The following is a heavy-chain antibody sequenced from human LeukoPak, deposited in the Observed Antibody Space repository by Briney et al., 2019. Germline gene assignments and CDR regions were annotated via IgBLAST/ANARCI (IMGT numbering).Heavy chain of an antibody. CDR3: ARNMGYCSSTSCYFYGMDV. CDR2: IKQDGSEK. D-gene: IGHD2-2*01. J-gene: IGHJ6*02. Sequence: GGSLRLSCAASGFTFSSYWMSWVRQAPGKGLEWVANIKQDGSEKYYVDSVKGRFTISRDSAKNSLYLQMNSLRAEDTAVYYCARNMGYCSSTSCYFYGMDVWGQGTTVTVSS. V-gene: IGHV3-7*01. CDR1: GFTFSSYW.